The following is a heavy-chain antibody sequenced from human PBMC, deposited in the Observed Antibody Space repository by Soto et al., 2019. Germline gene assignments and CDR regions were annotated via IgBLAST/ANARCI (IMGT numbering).Heavy chain of an antibody. CDR2: IYYSGST. Sequence: SETLFLTCTVSGCSIRSYYWSWIRQPPGKGLEWIGYIYYSGSTNYNPSLKSRVTISVDTSKNQFSLKLSSVTAADTAVYYCARGSYSSGWVWGQGTLVTVSS. V-gene: IGHV4-59*01. CDR1: GCSIRSYY. CDR3: ARGSYSSGWV. J-gene: IGHJ4*02. D-gene: IGHD6-19*01.